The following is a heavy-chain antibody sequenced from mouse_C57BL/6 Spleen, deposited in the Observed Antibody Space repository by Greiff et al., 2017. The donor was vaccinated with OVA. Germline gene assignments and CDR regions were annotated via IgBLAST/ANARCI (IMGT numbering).Heavy chain of an antibody. Sequence: EVKLMESGGGLVKPGGSLKLSCAASGFTFSDYGMHWVRQAPEKGLEWVAYISSGSSTNYYADTVKGRFTISRDNAKNTLFLQMTSLRSEDTAMYYCARSYGYYAMDYWGQGTSVTVSS. CDR1: GFTFSDYG. CDR3: ARSYGYYAMDY. CDR2: ISSGSSTN. V-gene: IGHV5-17*01. D-gene: IGHD1-1*02. J-gene: IGHJ4*01.